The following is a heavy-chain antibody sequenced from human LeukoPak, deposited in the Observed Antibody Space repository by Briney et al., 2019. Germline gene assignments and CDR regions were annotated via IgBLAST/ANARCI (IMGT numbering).Heavy chain of an antibody. CDR2: ISAYNGNT. Sequence: ASVKVSCKASGYTFTSYGISWVRQAPGQGLEWMGWISAYNGNTNYAQKLQGRVTMTTDTSTSTAYMELRSLRSDDTAVHYCASGIEGYSYGYFDYWGQGTLVTVSS. CDR3: ASGIEGYSYGYFDY. J-gene: IGHJ4*02. CDR1: GYTFTSYG. V-gene: IGHV1-18*01. D-gene: IGHD5-18*01.